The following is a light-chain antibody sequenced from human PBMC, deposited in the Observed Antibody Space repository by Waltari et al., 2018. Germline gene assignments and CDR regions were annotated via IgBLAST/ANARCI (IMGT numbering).Light chain of an antibody. V-gene: IGKV2D-29*01. Sequence: DIVVTQTPLSLSVTPGQPASISCKSSESLLHNDGKTYLYWYLKKPGQPPQLLIYEGSNRFSGVPDRFSGSGSVTDFTLKISRVEADYVGVYYCMQSIRVPWTFGQGTKVEIK. CDR3: MQSIRVPWT. CDR2: EGS. J-gene: IGKJ1*01. CDR1: ESLLHNDGKTY.